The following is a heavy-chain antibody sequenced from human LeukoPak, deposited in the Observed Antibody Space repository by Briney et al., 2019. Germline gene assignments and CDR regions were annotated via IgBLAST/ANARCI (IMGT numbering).Heavy chain of an antibody. V-gene: IGHV4-61*01. Sequence: SETLSLTCTVSGGSVSSDSYYWSWIRQPPGKGLEWIGYIYYSGSTNYNPSLKSRVTISVDTSKNQFSLKLSSVTAADTAVYYCARVFDGYNDYWGQGTLVTVSS. CDR3: ARVFDGYNDY. D-gene: IGHD5-24*01. CDR1: GGSVSSDSYY. CDR2: IYYSGST. J-gene: IGHJ4*02.